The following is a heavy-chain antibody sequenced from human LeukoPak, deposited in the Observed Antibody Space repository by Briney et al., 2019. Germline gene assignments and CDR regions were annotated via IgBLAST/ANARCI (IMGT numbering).Heavy chain of an antibody. J-gene: IGHJ4*02. CDR3: ALVTVAGIYGPLEY. CDR1: GYSFIGYY. CDR2: FNPTSGGT. D-gene: IGHD3-10*01. Sequence: ASVKVSCKASGYSFIGYYMHWVRQAPGQGLEWMGWFNPTSGGTDSAQRFQGRVTMTGDTSSNTGYMELKSLRSDDAAVYYCALVTVAGIYGPLEYRGQGTQVTVSS. V-gene: IGHV1-2*02.